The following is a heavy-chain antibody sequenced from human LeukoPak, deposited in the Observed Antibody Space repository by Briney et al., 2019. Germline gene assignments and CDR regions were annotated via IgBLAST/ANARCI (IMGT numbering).Heavy chain of an antibody. CDR3: ARDLAAAGTY. CDR2: IIPIFGTA. Sequence: ASVKVSCKASGGTFSSYAISWVRQAPGQGLEWMGRIIPIFGTANYAQKFQGRVTITTDESTGTAYMELSSLRSEDTAVYYCARDLAAAGTYWGQGTLVTVSS. V-gene: IGHV1-69*05. J-gene: IGHJ4*02. D-gene: IGHD6-13*01. CDR1: GGTFSSYA.